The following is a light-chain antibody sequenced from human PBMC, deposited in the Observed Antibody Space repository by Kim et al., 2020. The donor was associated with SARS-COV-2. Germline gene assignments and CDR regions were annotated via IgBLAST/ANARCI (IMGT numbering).Light chain of an antibody. J-gene: IGLJ3*02. CDR2: GNS. CDR1: SSNIGAGYD. Sequence: WVTSSCTGSSSNIGAGYDLHWYQQLPGTAPKLLIYGNSNRPSGVPDRVSGSKSGTSASLAITGLQAEDEADYYCQSYDSSLSGWVFGGGTQLTVL. V-gene: IGLV1-40*01. CDR3: QSYDSSLSGWV.